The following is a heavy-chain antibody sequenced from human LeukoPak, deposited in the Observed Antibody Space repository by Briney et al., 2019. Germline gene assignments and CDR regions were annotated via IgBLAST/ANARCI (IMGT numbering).Heavy chain of an antibody. Sequence: SVKVSCKASGGTFSSYAISWVRQVPGQGLEWMGGIIPIFGTANYAQKFQGRVTITADESTSTAYMELSSLRSEDTAVYYCARGAHAWDYYYYGMDVWGQGTTVTVSS. J-gene: IGHJ6*02. CDR1: GGTFSSYA. V-gene: IGHV1-69*13. CDR2: IIPIFGTA. CDR3: ARGAHAWDYYYYGMDV. D-gene: IGHD7-27*01.